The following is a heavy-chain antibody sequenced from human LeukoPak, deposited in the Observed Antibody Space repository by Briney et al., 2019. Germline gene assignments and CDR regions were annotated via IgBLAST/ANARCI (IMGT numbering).Heavy chain of an antibody. CDR3: ARVLPSVGATIPEYYYYYYGMDV. CDR2: INHSGST. CDR1: GGSISSGGYY. D-gene: IGHD1-26*01. Sequence: SETLSLTCTVSGGSISSGGYYWSWIRQPPGKGLEWIGEINHSGSTNYNPSLKSRVTISVDTSKNQFSLKLSSVTAADTAVYYCARVLPSVGATIPEYYYYYYGMDVWGQGTTVTVSS. V-gene: IGHV4-39*07. J-gene: IGHJ6*02.